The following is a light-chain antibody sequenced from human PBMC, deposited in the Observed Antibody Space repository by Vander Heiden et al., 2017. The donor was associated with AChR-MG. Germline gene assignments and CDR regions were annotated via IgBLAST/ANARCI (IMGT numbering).Light chain of an antibody. CDR2: DAS. CDR1: QSVASRN. J-gene: IGKJ2*01. Sequence: NVLTQSPGTLSLSPGERATLSCRASQSVASRNLAWYQQKPGQAPRLLIYDASTRATGTPDRLSGSGSGTDFTLTISRLEPEDFAVYYCQQYATSPYTFGQGSKVEIK. CDR3: QQYATSPYT. V-gene: IGKV3-20*01.